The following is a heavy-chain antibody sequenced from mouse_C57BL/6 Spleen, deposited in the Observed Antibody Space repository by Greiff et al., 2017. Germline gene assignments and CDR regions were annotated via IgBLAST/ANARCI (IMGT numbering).Heavy chain of an antibody. D-gene: IGHD1-1*01. J-gene: IGHJ4*01. V-gene: IGHV1-64*01. CDR3: ARNYGTLYAMDD. Sequence: VQLQQPGAELVKPGASVKLSCKASGYTFTSYWMHWVKQRPGQGLEWIGMIHPNSGSTNYNEKFKSKATLTVDKSSSTAYMQLSSLTSEDSAVYYCARNYGTLYAMDDWGQGTSVTVSS. CDR1: GYTFTSYW. CDR2: IHPNSGST.